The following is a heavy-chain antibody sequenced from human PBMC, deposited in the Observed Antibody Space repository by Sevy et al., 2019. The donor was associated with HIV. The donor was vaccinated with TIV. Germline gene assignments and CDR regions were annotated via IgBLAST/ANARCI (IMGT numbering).Heavy chain of an antibody. Sequence: SETLSLTCNVSGGSMTSSYWNWIQQPPGKGLEWIGYIYYTGNSKYNPSLKSRVTISVDTSKKQFSLKLSSVTGADTAVYYCVRGFALGLHYGMDVWGQGTTVTVSS. V-gene: IGHV4-59*01. J-gene: IGHJ6*02. CDR1: GGSMTSSY. CDR2: IYYTGNS. CDR3: VRGFALGLHYGMDV. D-gene: IGHD3-10*01.